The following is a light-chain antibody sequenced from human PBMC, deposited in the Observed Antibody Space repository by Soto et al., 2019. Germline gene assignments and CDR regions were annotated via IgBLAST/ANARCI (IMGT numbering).Light chain of an antibody. J-gene: IGKJ5*01. V-gene: IGKV3-20*01. Sequence: EIVLTQSPATLSSFPGDRVTLSCRASQSLSSNYLAWYQQKPGQALRLLIYGVSSRATGVPVSFSGSGSGTDFTLTISRLEPEDFAVYYCQQYVSAPITFGQGTRLEIK. CDR3: QQYVSAPIT. CDR2: GVS. CDR1: QSLSSNY.